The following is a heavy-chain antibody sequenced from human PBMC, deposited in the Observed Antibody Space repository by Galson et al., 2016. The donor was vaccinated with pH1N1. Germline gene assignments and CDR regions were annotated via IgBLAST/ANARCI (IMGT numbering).Heavy chain of an antibody. J-gene: IGHJ4*02. Sequence: SVKVSCKAPGGIFTTNAISWVRQAPGQGLEWMGRIIPLFRVADYAQKFQGRLTITATDSTPIAYMELSGLTSEDTAVYFCARHPDYHGSGTHFEFLGQGKLVTVSS. D-gene: IGHD3-10*01. V-gene: IGHV1-69*13. CDR1: GGIFTTNA. CDR2: IIPLFRVA. CDR3: ARHPDYHGSGTHFEF.